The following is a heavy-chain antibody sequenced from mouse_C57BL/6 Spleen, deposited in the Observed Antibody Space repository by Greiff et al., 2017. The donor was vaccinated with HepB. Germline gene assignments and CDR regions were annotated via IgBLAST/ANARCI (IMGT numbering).Heavy chain of an antibody. CDR2: IDPENGDT. D-gene: IGHD1-1*01. Sequence: EVQLQQSGAELVRPGASVKLSCTASGFNIKDDYMHWVKQRPEQGLEWIGWIDPENGDTEYASKFQGKATITADTSSNTADLQLSSRTSEDTAVYYCTATVVASSYYFDYWGQGTTLTVSS. J-gene: IGHJ2*01. V-gene: IGHV14-4*01. CDR1: GFNIKDDY. CDR3: TATVVASSYYFDY.